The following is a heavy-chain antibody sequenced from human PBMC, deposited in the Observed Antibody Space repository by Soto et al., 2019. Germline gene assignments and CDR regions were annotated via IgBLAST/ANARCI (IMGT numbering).Heavy chain of an antibody. Sequence: QVQLQQWGAGRLRASETLSLKCAVYGGSFSGLSWDWIRQSPGKELEWIGEIDYRGNTNYNPSLRSRGKLSVDASKNQFSLSVRTVTAADAAMYYCARSRKSGDHSLGLDFWGRGTLVTVSS. D-gene: IGHD2-21*01. CDR2: IDYRGNT. J-gene: IGHJ4*02. CDR3: ARSRKSGDHSLGLDF. CDR1: GGSFSGLS. V-gene: IGHV4-34*02.